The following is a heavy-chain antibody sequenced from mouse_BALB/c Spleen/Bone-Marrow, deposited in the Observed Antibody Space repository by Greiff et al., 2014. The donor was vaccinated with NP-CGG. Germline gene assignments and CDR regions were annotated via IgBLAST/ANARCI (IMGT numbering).Heavy chain of an antibody. CDR2: IDPANGNT. CDR1: GLNIKDTY. CDR3: SRGYYDYLFALDY. Sequence: VQLQQSGAELVKPGALVKLSCTASGLNIKDTYIYWVKQRPEQGLEWVGRIDPANGNTKYDPKFQGKATIAADTSSNTAYLQLSSLTSEDTAVYYCSRGYYDYLFALDYWGHGTSVTVSS. D-gene: IGHD5-5*01. J-gene: IGHJ4*01. V-gene: IGHV14-3*02.